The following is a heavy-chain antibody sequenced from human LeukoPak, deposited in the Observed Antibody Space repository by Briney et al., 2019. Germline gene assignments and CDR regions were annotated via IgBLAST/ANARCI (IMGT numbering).Heavy chain of an antibody. CDR1: GFTFSSYG. Sequence: GGSLRLSCAASGFTFSSYGMHWVRQAPGKGPEWVSAMSSSDDGRYYAASVRGRFTISRDTSRSTLYLQMNSLRAEDAAVYYCAKAPVTSCRGAFCYPFDYWGQGTLVTVSS. D-gene: IGHD2-15*01. CDR2: MSSSDDGR. J-gene: IGHJ4*02. V-gene: IGHV3-23*01. CDR3: AKAPVTSCRGAFCYPFDY.